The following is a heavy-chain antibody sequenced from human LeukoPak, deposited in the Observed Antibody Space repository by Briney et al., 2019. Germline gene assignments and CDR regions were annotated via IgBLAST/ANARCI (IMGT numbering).Heavy chain of an antibody. CDR2: ISNNGGYK. D-gene: IGHD3-22*01. Sequence: GRSLRLSCATSGFTFSSYGFHWVRQAPGKGLEWVAVISNNGGYKHYTDSVKGRFTISRDDSKSTVYLQMNSLRAEDTAVYYCARGAYYYEDWGQGTLVTVSS. V-gene: IGHV3-33*01. J-gene: IGHJ4*02. CDR3: ARGAYYYED. CDR1: GFTFSSYG.